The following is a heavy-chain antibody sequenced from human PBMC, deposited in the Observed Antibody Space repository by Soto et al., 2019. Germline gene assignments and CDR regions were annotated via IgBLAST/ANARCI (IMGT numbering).Heavy chain of an antibody. D-gene: IGHD3-3*01. CDR3: ARGGGVGVAGSAAFDM. J-gene: IGHJ3*02. CDR2: INPATGAA. Sequence: QLHLVQSGAVVKKPGASVTVSCSASGYPVTAYYMHWVRQAPGRGLEWMGGINPATGAAKYTQTFPGRVTMTRDTSPSTVFMERSGLTSEDTAVFYCARGGGVGVAGSAAFDMWGQGTLVTVSS. V-gene: IGHV1-2*02. CDR1: GYPVTAYY.